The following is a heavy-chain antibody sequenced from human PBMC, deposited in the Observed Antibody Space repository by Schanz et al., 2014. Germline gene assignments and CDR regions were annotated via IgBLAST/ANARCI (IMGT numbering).Heavy chain of an antibody. Sequence: QVQLVQSGAEVKKPGSSVKVSCKASGGTFSSYAFSWVRQAPGQGLEWMGWISPYNAHTNYARKFQGRVSMATDEPTCTAYMGLRSLRSDDTAVYYCARGTGGVGDSWGQGTLVTVSS. CDR3: ARGTGGVGDS. D-gene: IGHD3-10*01. CDR1: GGTFSSYA. J-gene: IGHJ4*02. CDR2: ISPYNAHT. V-gene: IGHV1-18*01.